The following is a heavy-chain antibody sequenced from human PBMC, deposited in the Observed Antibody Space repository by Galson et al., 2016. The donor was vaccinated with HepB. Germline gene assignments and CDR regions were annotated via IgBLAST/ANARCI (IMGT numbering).Heavy chain of an antibody. D-gene: IGHD6-19*01. V-gene: IGHV3-48*02. Sequence: SLRLSCAASGFSFTTYSMNWVRQAPGKGLEWVSYISDSSSHIYYAGSVKGRFTISRDSAKNSLYLQMNSLRDEDTAVYYCTRSYGQGLANDAFDIWGQGTLVSVSS. CDR2: ISDSSSHI. CDR1: GFSFTTYS. J-gene: IGHJ3*02. CDR3: TRSYGQGLANDAFDI.